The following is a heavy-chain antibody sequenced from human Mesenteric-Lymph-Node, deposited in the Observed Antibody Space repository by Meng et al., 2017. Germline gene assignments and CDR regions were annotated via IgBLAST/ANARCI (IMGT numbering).Heavy chain of an antibody. CDR1: GFTFSSYE. CDR2: ISSSGSTI. D-gene: IGHD4-17*01. Sequence: GGSLRLSCAASGFTFSSYEMNWVRQAPGKGLEWVSYISSSGSTIYYADSVKGRFTISRDNAKNSLYLQMNSLRAEDTAVYYCARGRDDYGDYIPEVAFDIWGQGTMVTVSS. J-gene: IGHJ3*02. CDR3: ARGRDDYGDYIPEVAFDI. V-gene: IGHV3-48*03.